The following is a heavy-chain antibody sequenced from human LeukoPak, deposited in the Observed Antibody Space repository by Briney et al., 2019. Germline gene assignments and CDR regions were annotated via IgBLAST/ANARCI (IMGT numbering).Heavy chain of an antibody. CDR1: GFTFSSYG. CDR3: AKDSYYYDSSGYYEGY. D-gene: IGHD3-22*01. J-gene: IGHJ4*02. CDR2: IRYDGSNK. Sequence: GGSLRLSCAASGFTFSSYGMHWVRQAPGKGLEWVAFIRYDGSNKYYADSVKGRFTISRDNSKNTLYLQMNSLRAEDTAVYYCAKDSYYYDSSGYYEGYWGQGPLVTVSS. V-gene: IGHV3-30*02.